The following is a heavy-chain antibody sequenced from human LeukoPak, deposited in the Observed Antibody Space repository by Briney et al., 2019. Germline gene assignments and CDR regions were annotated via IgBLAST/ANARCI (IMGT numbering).Heavy chain of an antibody. CDR3: AKDMYSGSYPDAFDI. CDR1: GFTFSSYS. D-gene: IGHD1-26*01. J-gene: IGHJ3*02. CDR2: ISTNSAYI. Sequence: GGSLRLSCSASGFTFSSYSMNWVRQAPGKGLEWVSSISTNSAYIYYSDSIKGRFTISRDNAKNSLYLQMNSLRAEDTALYYCAKDMYSGSYPDAFDIWGQGTMVTVSS. V-gene: IGHV3-21*04.